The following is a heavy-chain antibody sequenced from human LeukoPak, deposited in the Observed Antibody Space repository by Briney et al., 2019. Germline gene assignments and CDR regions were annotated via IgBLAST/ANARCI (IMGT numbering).Heavy chain of an antibody. V-gene: IGHV1-69*13. Sequence: ASAKVSCKASGGTFSSYAISWVRQAPGQGLEWMGGIIPIFGTANYAQKFQGRVTITADESTSTAYMELSSLRSEDTAVYYCARREVVVVAASYAFDIWGQGTMVTVSS. J-gene: IGHJ3*02. CDR3: ARREVVVVAASYAFDI. CDR2: IIPIFGTA. CDR1: GGTFSSYA. D-gene: IGHD2-15*01.